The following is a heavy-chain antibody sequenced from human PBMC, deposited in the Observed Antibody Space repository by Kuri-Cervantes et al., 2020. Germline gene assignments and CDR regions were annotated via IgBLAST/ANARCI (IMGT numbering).Heavy chain of an antibody. CDR2: IYDSGST. D-gene: IGHD6-6*01. J-gene: IGHJ4*02. V-gene: IGHV4-59*08. CDR1: GDSISSYY. Sequence: SETLSLTCTVSGDSISSYYWSWIRQPPGKGLEWIGYIYDSGSTNYNPSVKSRVTISVDTSKNQFSLKLSSVTAADTAVYYCAGRVGGSSADYWAQGTLVTVSS. CDR3: AGRVGGSSADY.